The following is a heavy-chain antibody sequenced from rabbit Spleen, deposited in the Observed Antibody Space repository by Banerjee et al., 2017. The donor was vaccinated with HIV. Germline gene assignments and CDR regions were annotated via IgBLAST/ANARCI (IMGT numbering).Heavy chain of an antibody. CDR2: IYAGSSGSP. V-gene: IGHV1S40*01. CDR1: GFSLSNYW. J-gene: IGHJ4*01. D-gene: IGHD4-1*01. Sequence: QSLEESGGDLAKPGASLTLTCTVSGFSLSNYWMCWVRQALGKGLEWIACIYAGSSGSPYYASWAKGRFTISKTSSTTVTLEMTSLTAADTATYFCARGDYNNGWSELYLWGPGTLVTVS. CDR3: ARGDYNNGWSELYL.